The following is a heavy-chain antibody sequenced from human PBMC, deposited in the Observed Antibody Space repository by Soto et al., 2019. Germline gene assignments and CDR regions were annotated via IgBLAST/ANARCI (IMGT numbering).Heavy chain of an antibody. V-gene: IGHV4-4*09. CDR3: GRLQNFINWCFDS. Sequence: SETLSLTCTVSSAPITKYYWGWVRQAPGRGLEWIGFTHHGGYISYSPSLKSRVTMSVDPSKNQVSLKLTSVTAVDMAVYYSGRLQNFINWCFDSWGQGVLVTVSS. CDR1: SAPITKYY. J-gene: IGHJ4*02. CDR2: THHGGYI. D-gene: IGHD2-15*01.